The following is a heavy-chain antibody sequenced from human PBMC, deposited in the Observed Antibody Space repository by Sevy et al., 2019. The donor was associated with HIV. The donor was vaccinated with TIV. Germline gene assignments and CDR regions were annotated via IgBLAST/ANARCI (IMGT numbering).Heavy chain of an antibody. Sequence: GGSLRLSCAASGFTFSDYYMSWIRQAPGKGLEWVSYISSSGSTIYYADSVKGRFTISRDNAKKSLYMQMNSLRAEDTAVYYCARDGGYCSSTSCYDTIFYYYYGMDVWGQGTTVTVSS. J-gene: IGHJ6*02. CDR2: ISSSGSTI. CDR3: ARDGGYCSSTSCYDTIFYYYYGMDV. CDR1: GFTFSDYY. V-gene: IGHV3-11*01. D-gene: IGHD2-2*01.